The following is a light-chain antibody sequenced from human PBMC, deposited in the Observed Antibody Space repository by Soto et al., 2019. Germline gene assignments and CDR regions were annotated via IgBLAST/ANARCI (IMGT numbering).Light chain of an antibody. J-gene: IGLJ3*02. V-gene: IGLV1-51*01. CDR2: DNN. Sequence: QSVLTQPPSVSAAPGQKVTISCSGSSSNIGNNYVSWYQQLPGTAPKLLIYDNNKRPSGIPDRFSGSKSGNTASLTISGLQAEDEADYYCCSYAGSYIWVFGGGTKLTVL. CDR3: CSYAGSYIWV. CDR1: SSNIGNNY.